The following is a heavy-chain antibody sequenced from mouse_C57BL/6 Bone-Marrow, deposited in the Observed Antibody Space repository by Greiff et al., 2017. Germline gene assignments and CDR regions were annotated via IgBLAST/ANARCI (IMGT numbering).Heavy chain of an antibody. J-gene: IGHJ1*03. CDR3: ARNYYARRGDFDV. D-gene: IGHD1-1*01. Sequence: EVQLQQSGPELVKPGASVKISCKASGYTFTDYYMNWVKQSHGKSLEWIGDINPNNGGTSYNQKFKGKATLTVDKSSSTAYMELRSLTSEDSAVYYCARNYYARRGDFDVWGTGTTVTVSS. CDR1: GYTFTDYY. V-gene: IGHV1-26*01. CDR2: INPNNGGT.